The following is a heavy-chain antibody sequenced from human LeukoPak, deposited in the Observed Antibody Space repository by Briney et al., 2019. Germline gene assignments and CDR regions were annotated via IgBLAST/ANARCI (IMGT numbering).Heavy chain of an antibody. Sequence: PGGSLRLSCAASGFTFSSYWMSWVRQAPGKGLEWVANIKQDGSEKYYVDSVKGRFTISRDNAKNSLYLQMNSLRAEDTAVYYCARDPPRWDSSGLKTFDYWGQGTLVTVSS. V-gene: IGHV3-7*01. D-gene: IGHD3-22*01. CDR1: GFTFSSYW. CDR3: ARDPPRWDSSGLKTFDY. CDR2: IKQDGSEK. J-gene: IGHJ4*02.